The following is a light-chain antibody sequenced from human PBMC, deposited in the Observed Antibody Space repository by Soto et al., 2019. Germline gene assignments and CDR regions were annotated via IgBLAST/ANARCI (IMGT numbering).Light chain of an antibody. J-gene: IGLJ1*01. V-gene: IGLV2-18*02. CDR2: EVS. CDR1: SSDVGSYNR. Sequence: QSVLXQPPSVSGSPGQSVAISCTGTSSDVGSYNRVSWYQQPPGTAPKVMIYEVSNRPSGVPDRFSGSKSGNTASLTISGLQAEDEADYYCSSYTSSSTYVFGTGTKVTVL. CDR3: SSYTSSSTYV.